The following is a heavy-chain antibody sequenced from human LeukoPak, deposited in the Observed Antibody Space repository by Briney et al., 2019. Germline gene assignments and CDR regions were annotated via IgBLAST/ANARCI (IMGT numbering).Heavy chain of an antibody. Sequence: PGGSLRFSCAASGSTFSSFAMGWVRQAPGKGLEWVSAISGSGGSTYYADSVKGRFTISRDNSKNTLYLQMNSLRAEDTAVYYCAKWTGDYGFDYWGQGTLVTVSS. CDR2: ISGSGGST. J-gene: IGHJ4*02. CDR3: AKWTGDYGFDY. CDR1: GSTFSSFA. D-gene: IGHD4-17*01. V-gene: IGHV3-23*01.